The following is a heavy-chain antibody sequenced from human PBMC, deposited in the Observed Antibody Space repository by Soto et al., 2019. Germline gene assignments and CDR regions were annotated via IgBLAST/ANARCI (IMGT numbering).Heavy chain of an antibody. CDR1: GGTFSSYA. Sequence: SVKVCCKAPGGTFSSYAISWVRQAPGQGLEWMGGIIPIFGRTNYAQKFQGRVTMTADESTSTAYMELRGLRSDHTAVYYCTRGTLKAGNLFDLWGQGTLVTVSS. J-gene: IGHJ5*02. CDR3: TRGTLKAGNLFDL. V-gene: IGHV1-69*13. CDR2: IIPIFGRT.